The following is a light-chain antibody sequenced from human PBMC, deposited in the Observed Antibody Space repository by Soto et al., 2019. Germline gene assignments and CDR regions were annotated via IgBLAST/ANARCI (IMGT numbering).Light chain of an antibody. Sequence: DIQMTQSPSSLSASLGDRVTISCRASQGIRNYLAWYQQKPGTAPKLLIFAASTLQSGVPSRFSGSGSGTDFTLTISSLQPEDVAIYYCPKYNSAPRTFGQGTKVEIK. J-gene: IGKJ1*01. CDR1: QGIRNY. V-gene: IGKV1-27*01. CDR3: PKYNSAPRT. CDR2: AAS.